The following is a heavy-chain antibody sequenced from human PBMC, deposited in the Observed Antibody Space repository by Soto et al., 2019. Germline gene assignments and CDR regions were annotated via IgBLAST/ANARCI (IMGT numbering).Heavy chain of an antibody. CDR3: ARDRLGEDQQPFDY. Sequence: QVQLRESGPGLVKPSETLSLTCTVSGGSIRNYYWNWIRQPAGKRLEWIGRIFTNEHINYNPSRRSRLSLSVDMSKNQFYLKLTSVTAADTAVYYCARDRLGEDQQPFDYWGQGALVTVSS. CDR2: IFTNEHI. J-gene: IGHJ4*02. CDR1: GGSIRNYY. V-gene: IGHV4-4*07. D-gene: IGHD1-26*01.